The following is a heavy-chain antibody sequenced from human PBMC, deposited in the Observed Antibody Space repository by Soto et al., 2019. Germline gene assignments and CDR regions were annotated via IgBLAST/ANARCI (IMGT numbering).Heavy chain of an antibody. CDR2: IYYSGST. CDR3: ARLGDVDIVATNVRTFDY. CDR1: GGSISSSSYY. D-gene: IGHD5-12*01. J-gene: IGHJ4*02. V-gene: IGHV4-39*01. Sequence: QLQLQESGPGLVKPSETLSLTCTVSGGSISSSSYYWGWIRQPPGKGLEWIGSIYYSGSTYYNPSLKSRVTISVDTSKNQFSLKLSSVTAADTAVYYCARLGDVDIVATNVRTFDYWGQGTLVTVSS.